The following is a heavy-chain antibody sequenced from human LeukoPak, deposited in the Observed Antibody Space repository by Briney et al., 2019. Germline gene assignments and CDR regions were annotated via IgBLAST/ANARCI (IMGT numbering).Heavy chain of an antibody. CDR1: GGTFSSYA. CDR3: AREVPQNRYSSGWYCWFDP. J-gene: IGHJ5*02. V-gene: IGHV1-69*04. D-gene: IGHD6-19*01. CDR2: IIPILGIA. Sequence: SVKVSCKVSGGTFSSYAISWVRQAPGQGLEWMGRIIPILGIANYAQKFQGRVTITADKSTSPAYMELSSLRSEDTAVYYCAREVPQNRYSSGWYCWFDPWGQGTLVTVSS.